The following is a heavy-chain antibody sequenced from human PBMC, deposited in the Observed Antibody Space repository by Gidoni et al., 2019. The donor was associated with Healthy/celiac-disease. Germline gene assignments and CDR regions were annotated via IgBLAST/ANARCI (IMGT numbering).Heavy chain of an antibody. CDR2: ISGSGGST. CDR3: AKGRWDYYGSGSYSNAFDI. J-gene: IGHJ3*02. D-gene: IGHD3-10*01. Sequence: EVQLVESGGGLVQPGGSLRLSCAASGFTFSSYAMSWVRQAPGKGLEWVSAISGSGGSTYYADSVKGRFTISRDNAKNTLYLQMNSLRAEDTAVYYCAKGRWDYYGSGSYSNAFDIWGQGTMVTVSS. V-gene: IGHV3-23*04. CDR1: GFTFSSYA.